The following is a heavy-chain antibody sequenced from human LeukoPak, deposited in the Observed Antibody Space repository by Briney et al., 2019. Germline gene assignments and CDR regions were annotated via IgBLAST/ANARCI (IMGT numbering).Heavy chain of an antibody. J-gene: IGHJ6*02. V-gene: IGHV3-30-3*01. CDR2: ISYDGSNK. CDR1: GFTFSSYA. Sequence: PGRSLRLSCAASGFTFSSYAMHWVRQAPGKGLEWVAVISYDGSNKYYVDSVKGRFTISRDNSKNTLYLQMNSLRAEDTAVYYCARGRNQLLLYYYGMDVWGQGTTVTVSS. D-gene: IGHD2-2*01. CDR3: ARGRNQLLLYYYGMDV.